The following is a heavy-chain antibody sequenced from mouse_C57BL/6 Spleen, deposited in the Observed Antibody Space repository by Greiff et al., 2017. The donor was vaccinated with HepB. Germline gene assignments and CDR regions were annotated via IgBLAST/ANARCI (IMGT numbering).Heavy chain of an antibody. Sequence: DVKLQESGPGLVKPSQSLSLTCSVTGYSITSGYYWNWIRQFPGNKLEWMGYISYDGSNNYNPSLKNRISITRDTSKNQFFLKLNSVTTEDTATYYCARDDYGSSSGFAYWGQGTLVTVSA. D-gene: IGHD1-1*01. CDR2: ISYDGSN. CDR3: ARDDYGSSSGFAY. CDR1: GYSITSGYY. V-gene: IGHV3-6*01. J-gene: IGHJ3*01.